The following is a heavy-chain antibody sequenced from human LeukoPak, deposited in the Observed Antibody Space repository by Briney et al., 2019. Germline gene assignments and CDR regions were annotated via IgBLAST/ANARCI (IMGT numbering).Heavy chain of an antibody. CDR1: GGSFSGYY. CDR2: INHSGST. V-gene: IGHV4-34*01. CDR3: ARASRKRLGVATISIGYYYGMDV. D-gene: IGHD5-12*01. J-gene: IGHJ6*02. Sequence: PSETLSLTCAVYGGSFSGYYWSWIRQPPGKGLEWIGEINHSGSTNYNPSLKSRVTISVDTSKNQFSLKLSSVTAADTAVYYCARASRKRLGVATISIGYYYGMDVWAKGPRSPSP.